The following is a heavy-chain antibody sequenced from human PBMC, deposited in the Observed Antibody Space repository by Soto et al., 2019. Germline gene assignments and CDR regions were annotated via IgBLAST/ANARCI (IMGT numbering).Heavy chain of an antibody. Sequence: QVQLQESGPGLVKPSETLSLTCTLSGDPITSGGFYWTWIRQHPAKGLEWIGYIYYSGVTYYNPSLTSRATISVDASKSQFSLNLSSVSAADTPMYYCARDLRGRRSGRFDPWGQGTLVTVSS. J-gene: IGHJ5*02. CDR2: IYYSGVT. V-gene: IGHV4-31*03. CDR1: GDPITSGGFY. D-gene: IGHD3-10*01. CDR3: ARDLRGRRSGRFDP.